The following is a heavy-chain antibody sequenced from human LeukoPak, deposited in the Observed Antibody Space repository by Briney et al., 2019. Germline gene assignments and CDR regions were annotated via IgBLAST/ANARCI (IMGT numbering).Heavy chain of an antibody. Sequence: GGTLGLSCAASGFPFREYSMIGVTGAPRRGREWGSNISSSTSIIYYADSVKGRFTISRDNAKNSLYLQMNSLRAEDTAVYYCARPKGSLYNSPFDPCGQGTLVTVSS. CDR3: ARPKGSLYNSPFDP. CDR1: GFPFREYS. V-gene: IGHV3-48*01. J-gene: IGHJ5*02. D-gene: IGHD5-24*01. CDR2: ISSSTSII.